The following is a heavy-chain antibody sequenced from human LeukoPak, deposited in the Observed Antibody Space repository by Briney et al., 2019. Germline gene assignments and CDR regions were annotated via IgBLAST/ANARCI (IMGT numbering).Heavy chain of an antibody. Sequence: PSETLSLTCAVCGGSFSGYYWSWIRQPPGKGLEWIGEINHSGSTNYNPSLKSRVTISVDTSKNQFSLKLSSVTAADTAVYYCARVIRYGSGSHVDYWGQGTLVTVSS. D-gene: IGHD3-10*01. J-gene: IGHJ4*02. CDR3: ARVIRYGSGSHVDY. V-gene: IGHV4-34*01. CDR2: INHSGST. CDR1: GGSFSGYY.